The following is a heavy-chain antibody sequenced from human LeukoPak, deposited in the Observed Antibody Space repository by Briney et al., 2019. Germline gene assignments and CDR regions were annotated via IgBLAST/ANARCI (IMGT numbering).Heavy chain of an antibody. CDR3: AGYYGSGSYYNS. V-gene: IGHV3-53*01. D-gene: IGHD3-10*01. Sequence: PGGSLRLSCAASGFTFSSYSMNWVRQAPGKGLEWVSVIYSGGSTYYADSVKGRFTISRDNSKNTLYLQMNSLRAEDTAVYYCAGYYGSGSYYNSWGQGTLVTVSS. CDR2: IYSGGST. J-gene: IGHJ5*02. CDR1: GFTFSSYS.